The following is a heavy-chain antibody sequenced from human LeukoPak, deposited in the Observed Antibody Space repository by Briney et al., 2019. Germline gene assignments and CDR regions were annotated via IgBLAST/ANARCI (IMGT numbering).Heavy chain of an antibody. CDR1: EFTFSNYA. V-gene: IGHV3-23*01. CDR2: ISGSGTNT. CDR3: ARTCGGNCYGTLES. D-gene: IGHD2-21*02. J-gene: IGHJ4*02. Sequence: GGSLRLSCAASEFTFSNYAMTWVRQTPGKGLEWVSAISGSGTNTYYADSAKGRFSISRDNSKNTLYLQMNSLRAEDTALYYCARTCGGNCYGTLESWGQGTLVTVSS.